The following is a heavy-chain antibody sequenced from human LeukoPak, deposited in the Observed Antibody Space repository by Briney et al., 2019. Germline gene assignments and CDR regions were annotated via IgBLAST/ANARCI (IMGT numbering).Heavy chain of an antibody. J-gene: IGHJ6*02. CDR2: ISGSGGST. D-gene: IGHD4-17*01. CDR3: AKDLDGDYGHYYYGMDV. Sequence: PGGSLRLSCAASGFTFSSYAMSWARHAPGKGLELASSISGSGGSTYYADSVKGRFTISRDNSKNTLYLQMNSLRAEDTAVYYCAKDLDGDYGHYYYGMDVWGQGTTVTVSS. V-gene: IGHV3-23*01. CDR1: GFTFSSYA.